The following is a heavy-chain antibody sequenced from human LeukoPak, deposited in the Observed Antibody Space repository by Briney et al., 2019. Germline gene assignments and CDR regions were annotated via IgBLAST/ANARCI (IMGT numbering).Heavy chain of an antibody. CDR3: ARDREYLDGFDI. J-gene: IGHJ3*02. CDR2: IYYSGTT. Sequence: SETLSLTCSVSGASISNYYWSWIRQPPGKGLEWIGYIYYSGTTNYNPSLNSRVTISVDKSKNQLSLKLSSVTAADTAVYYCARDREYLDGFDIWGQGTMVTVSS. CDR1: GASISNYY. V-gene: IGHV4-59*01. D-gene: IGHD2-2*02.